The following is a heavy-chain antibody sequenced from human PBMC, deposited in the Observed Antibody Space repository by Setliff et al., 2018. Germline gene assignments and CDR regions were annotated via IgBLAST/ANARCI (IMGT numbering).Heavy chain of an antibody. J-gene: IGHJ6*03. CDR1: GGSSSSHY. V-gene: IGHV4-59*11. Sequence: SETLSLTCTVSGGSSSSHYWSWIRQPPGQGLEWIGYIHYSGTTNYNPSLKSRVTISVDTSNNQFSLELRSMTAADTAVYYCARAISGWFSAHYYYMDVWGKGTTVTVSS. CDR2: IHYSGTT. CDR3: ARAISGWFSAHYYYMDV. D-gene: IGHD6-19*01.